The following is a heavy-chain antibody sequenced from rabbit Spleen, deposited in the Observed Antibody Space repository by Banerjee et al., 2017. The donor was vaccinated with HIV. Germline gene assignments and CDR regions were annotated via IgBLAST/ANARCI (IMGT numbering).Heavy chain of an antibody. Sequence: QSLEESGGDLVKPGASLTLTCTASGFSFSDRDVMCWVRQAPGKGLEWIACISAATGKPVYATWAKGRFTISRTSSTTVTLRMTSLTAADRATYFCARDLLGVIGWNFNLWGPGTLVTVS. V-gene: IGHV1S40*01. D-gene: IGHD1-1*01. CDR1: GFSFSDRDV. J-gene: IGHJ4*01. CDR2: ISAATGKP. CDR3: ARDLLGVIGWNFNL.